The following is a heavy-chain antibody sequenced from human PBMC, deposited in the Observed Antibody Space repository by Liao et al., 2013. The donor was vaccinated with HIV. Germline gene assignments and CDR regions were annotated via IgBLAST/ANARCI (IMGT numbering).Heavy chain of an antibody. CDR2: SSTTGGT. D-gene: IGHD2-15*01. CDR1: GGSISSFS. J-gene: IGHJ4*02. CDR3: ARVMKTCSGFDCHHGGINY. V-gene: IGHV4-4*07. Sequence: QVQLQESGPGLVKPSETLSLNCIVSGGSISSFSWNWIRQSAAKGLEWIGRSSTTGGTAYNPSLRRRLTLSLDTSRNRFSLNLNSVTAADTAVYYCARVMKTCSGFDCHHGGINYWGEGTLVTVSS.